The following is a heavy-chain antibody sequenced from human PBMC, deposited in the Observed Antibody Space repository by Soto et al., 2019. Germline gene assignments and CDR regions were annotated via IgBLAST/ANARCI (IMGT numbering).Heavy chain of an antibody. CDR1: GGSISSSSYY. Sequence: SETLSLTCTVSGGSISSSSYYWGWIRQPPGKGLEWIGSIYYSGSTNYNPSLKSRVTISVDTSKNQFSLKLSSVTAADTAVYYCARGSVVPAAYRSYFDYWGQGILVTVSS. D-gene: IGHD2-2*01. J-gene: IGHJ4*02. CDR2: IYYSGST. V-gene: IGHV4-39*07. CDR3: ARGSVVPAAYRSYFDY.